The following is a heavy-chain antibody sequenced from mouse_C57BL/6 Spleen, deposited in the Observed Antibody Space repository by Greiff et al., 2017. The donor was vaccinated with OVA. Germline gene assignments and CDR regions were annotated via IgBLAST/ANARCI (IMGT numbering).Heavy chain of an antibody. CDR2: INPNNGGT. CDR1: GYTFTDYY. D-gene: IGHD1-1*01. V-gene: IGHV1-26*01. CDR3: AADYGSSPPMDY. Sequence: VQLQQSGPELVKPGASVKISCKASGYTFTDYYMNWVKQSHGKSLEWIGDINPNNGGTSYHQKFKGKATLTVDKSSSTAYMELRSLTSEDSAVYYCAADYGSSPPMDYWGQGTSVTVSS. J-gene: IGHJ4*01.